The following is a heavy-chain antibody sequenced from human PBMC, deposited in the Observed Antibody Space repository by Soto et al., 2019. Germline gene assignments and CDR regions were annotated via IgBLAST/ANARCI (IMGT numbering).Heavy chain of an antibody. CDR3: PRSTPYIVVRKPTGKHDYHGIED. CDR1: GGTFSNYT. Sequence: QVQLVQSGAEVKKPGSSVKVFCKASGGTFSNYTISWVRQAPGQGLEWMGGIIPVFGTTDYEQKFQGRVTVTADVSTSTAYMKRSSLSAADTAGYYYPRSTPYIVVRKPTGKHDYHGIEDRGQATKVTVSS. J-gene: IGHJ6*02. D-gene: IGHD3-22*01. V-gene: IGHV1-69*01. CDR2: IIPVFGTT.